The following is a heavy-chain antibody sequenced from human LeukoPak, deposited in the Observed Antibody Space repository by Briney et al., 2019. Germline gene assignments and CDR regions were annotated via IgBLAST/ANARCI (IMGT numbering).Heavy chain of an antibody. CDR2: ISSSGSTI. J-gene: IGHJ3*02. V-gene: IGHV3-48*03. CDR3: ARDQSMFREILPDAFDI. D-gene: IGHD3-10*01. Sequence: GGSLRLSCAASGFTFSSYEMNWVRQAPGKGLEWVSYISSSGSTIYYADSVKGRFTISRDNAKNSLYLQMNSLRAEDTAVYYCARDQSMFREILPDAFDIWGQGTMVTVSS. CDR1: GFTFSSYE.